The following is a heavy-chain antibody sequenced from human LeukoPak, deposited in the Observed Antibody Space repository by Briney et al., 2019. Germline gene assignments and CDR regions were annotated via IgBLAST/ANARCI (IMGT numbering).Heavy chain of an antibody. CDR1: GGSFSGYY. V-gene: IGHV4-34*01. CDR3: ARRTGSSSWYWDYFDY. Sequence: SETLSLTCAVYGGSFSGYYWSWIRQPPGKGLEWIGEINHSGSTNYNPSLKSRVTISVGTSKNQFSLKLSSVTAADTAVYYCARRTGSSSWYWDYFDYWGQGTLVTVSS. CDR2: INHSGST. J-gene: IGHJ4*02. D-gene: IGHD6-13*01.